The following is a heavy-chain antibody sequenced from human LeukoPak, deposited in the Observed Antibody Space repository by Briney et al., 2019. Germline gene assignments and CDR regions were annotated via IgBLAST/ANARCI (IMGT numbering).Heavy chain of an antibody. J-gene: IGHJ6*02. V-gene: IGHV1-18*01. CDR1: GYTFTSYG. CDR3: ARERVVVVPAVGPYYYGMDV. D-gene: IGHD2-2*01. CDR2: ISAYNGNT. Sequence: ASVKVSCKASGYTFTSYGISWVRQAPGQGLEWMGWISAYNGNTNYAQKLQGRVTMTTDTSTSTACMELRSLRSDDTAVYYCARERVVVVPAVGPYYYGMDVWGQGTTVTVSS.